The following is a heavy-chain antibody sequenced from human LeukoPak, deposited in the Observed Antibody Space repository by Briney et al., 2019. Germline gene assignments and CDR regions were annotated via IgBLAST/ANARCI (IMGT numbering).Heavy chain of an antibody. V-gene: IGHV4-59*01. J-gene: IGHJ4*02. Sequence: SETLSLTCTVSGGSISSYYWSWIRQPPGKGLEWIGYIYYSGSTNYNPSLKSRVTISVDTSKNQFSLKLSSVTAADTAVYYCAREGTVTTFGGFDYWGQGTLVTVSS. D-gene: IGHD4-11*01. CDR1: GGSISSYY. CDR2: IYYSGST. CDR3: AREGTVTTFGGFDY.